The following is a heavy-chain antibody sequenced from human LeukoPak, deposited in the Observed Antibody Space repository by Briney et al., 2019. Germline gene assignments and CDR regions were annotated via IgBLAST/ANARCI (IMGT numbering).Heavy chain of an antibody. CDR1: GFTFSSYS. CDR3: ARTDEWRDYYDSDDAFDI. CDR2: ISSSSSYI. D-gene: IGHD3-22*01. Sequence: PGGSLRLXCAASGFTFSSYSMNWVRQAPGKGLEWVSSISSSSSYIYYADSVKGRFTISRDNAKNSLYLQMNSLRAEDTAVYYCARTDEWRDYYDSDDAFDIWGQGTMVTVSS. J-gene: IGHJ3*02. V-gene: IGHV3-21*01.